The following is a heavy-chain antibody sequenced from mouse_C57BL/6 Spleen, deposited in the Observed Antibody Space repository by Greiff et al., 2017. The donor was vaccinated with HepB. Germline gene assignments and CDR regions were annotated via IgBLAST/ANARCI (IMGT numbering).Heavy chain of an antibody. D-gene: IGHD2-4*01. CDR2: IRNKANNHAT. J-gene: IGHJ1*03. CDR1: GFTFSDAW. Sequence: EVHLVESGGGLVQPGGSMKLSCAASGFTFSDAWMDWVRQSPEKGLEWVAEIRNKANNHATYYAESVKGRFTISRDDSKSSVYLQMNSLRAEDTGIYYCTRLYYDYDEGWYFDVWGTGTTVTVSS. V-gene: IGHV6-6*01. CDR3: TRLYYDYDEGWYFDV.